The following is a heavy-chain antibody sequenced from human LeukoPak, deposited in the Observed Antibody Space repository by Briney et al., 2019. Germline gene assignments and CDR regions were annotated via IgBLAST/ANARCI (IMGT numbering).Heavy chain of an antibody. CDR2: INHSGGT. Sequence: SETLSLTCAVYGGSFIGYYWSWIRQPPGKGLEWSGEINHSGGTNYNPSLTSRVTISVDTSKNQCSLKLSSVTAADTAVYYCARGRVAGKPNDYWGQGTLVTVSS. J-gene: IGHJ4*02. CDR3: ARGRVAGKPNDY. V-gene: IGHV4-34*01. D-gene: IGHD6-19*01. CDR1: GGSFIGYY.